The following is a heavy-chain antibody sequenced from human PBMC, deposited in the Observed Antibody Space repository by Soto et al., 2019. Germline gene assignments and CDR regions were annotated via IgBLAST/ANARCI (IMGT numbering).Heavy chain of an antibody. CDR1: GYSFTSYW. CDR2: IYPGDSDT. CDR3: ARQGNYYDSSGYETEHYYGMDV. V-gene: IGHV5-51*01. J-gene: IGHJ6*02. D-gene: IGHD3-22*01. Sequence: GESLKISCKGSGYSFTSYWIGWVRQMPGKGLEWMGIIYPGDSDTRYSPSFQGQVTISADKSISTAYLQWSSLKASDTAMYYRARQGNYYDSSGYETEHYYGMDVWGQGTTVTVSS.